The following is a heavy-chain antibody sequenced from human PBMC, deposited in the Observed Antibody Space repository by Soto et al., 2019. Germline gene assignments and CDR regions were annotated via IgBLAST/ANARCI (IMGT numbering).Heavy chain of an antibody. CDR2: INHSGST. CDR1: GGSFSGYY. J-gene: IGHJ5*02. CDR3: ARPYYDFWSGYYTNGWFDP. V-gene: IGHV4-34*01. Sequence: SETLSLTCAVYGGSFSGYYWSWIRQPPGKGLEWIGEINHSGSTNYNPSLKSRVTISVDTSKNQFSLKLSSVTAADTAVYCCARPYYDFWSGYYTNGWFDPWGQGTLVTVSS. D-gene: IGHD3-3*01.